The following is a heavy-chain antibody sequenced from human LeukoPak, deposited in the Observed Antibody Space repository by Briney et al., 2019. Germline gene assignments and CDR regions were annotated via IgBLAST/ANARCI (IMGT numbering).Heavy chain of an antibody. Sequence: GASVKVSCKASGYTFTSYAMHWVRQAPGQRLEWMGWINAGNGNTKYSQKFQGRVTITRDTSASTAYVELSSLRSEDTAVYYCARDLFNIVLMVYAPVDYWGQGTLVTVSS. CDR2: INAGNGNT. V-gene: IGHV1-3*01. D-gene: IGHD2-8*01. CDR1: GYTFTSYA. J-gene: IGHJ4*02. CDR3: ARDLFNIVLMVYAPVDY.